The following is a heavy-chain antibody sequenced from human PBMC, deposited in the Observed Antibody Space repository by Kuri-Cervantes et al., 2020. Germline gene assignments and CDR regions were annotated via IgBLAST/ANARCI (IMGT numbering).Heavy chain of an antibody. V-gene: IGHV3-9*01. CDR3: ARETPGYSSSPYFDY. D-gene: IGHD6-13*01. J-gene: IGHJ4*02. Sequence: GGSLRLSCAASGFTFDDYAMHWVRQAPGKGLEWVSGISWNSGSIGYADSVKGRFTIPRDNAKNSLYLQMNSLRAEDTAVYYCARETPGYSSSPYFDYWGQGTLVTVSS. CDR2: ISWNSGSI. CDR1: GFTFDDYA.